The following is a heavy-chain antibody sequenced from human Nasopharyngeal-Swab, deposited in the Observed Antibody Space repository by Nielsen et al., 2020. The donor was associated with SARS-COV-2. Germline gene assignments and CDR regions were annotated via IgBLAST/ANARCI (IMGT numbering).Heavy chain of an antibody. CDR1: GFTFSSYA. D-gene: IGHD3-22*01. CDR2: ISGSGGST. V-gene: IGHV3-23*01. Sequence: GGSLRLSCAASGFTFSSYAMSWVRQAPGKGLEWVSAISGSGGSTYYADSVKGRFTISRDNSKNTLYLQMNSLRAEDTAVYYCAKAGSGYYDSTQDWYFDLWGRGTLVTVSS. CDR3: AKAGSGYYDSTQDWYFDL. J-gene: IGHJ2*01.